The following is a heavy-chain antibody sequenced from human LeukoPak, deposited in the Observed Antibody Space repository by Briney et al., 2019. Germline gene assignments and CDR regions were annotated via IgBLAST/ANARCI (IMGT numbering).Heavy chain of an antibody. CDR3: AKDNPDSSGYWFDP. J-gene: IGHJ5*02. Sequence: SVKVSCKASGGTFSSYAISWVRQAPGQGLEWMGGIIPIFGTANYAQKFQGRVTITTDESTSTAYMELSSLRSDDTAVYYCAKDNPDSSGYWFDPWGQGTLVTVSS. CDR1: GGTFSSYA. CDR2: IIPIFGTA. V-gene: IGHV1-69*05. D-gene: IGHD3-22*01.